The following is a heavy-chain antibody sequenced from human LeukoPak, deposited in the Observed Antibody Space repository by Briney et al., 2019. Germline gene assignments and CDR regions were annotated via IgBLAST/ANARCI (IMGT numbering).Heavy chain of an antibody. Sequence: ASVKVSCKASGYTFTGYYMHWVRQAPGQGLEWMGWINPNSGGTNYAQKFQGRVTMTRDTSISTAYMGLSRLRSDDTAVYYCASNRLWFGELSNWGQGTLVTVSS. CDR2: INPNSGGT. J-gene: IGHJ4*02. CDR3: ASNRLWFGELSN. V-gene: IGHV1-2*02. CDR1: GYTFTGYY. D-gene: IGHD3-10*01.